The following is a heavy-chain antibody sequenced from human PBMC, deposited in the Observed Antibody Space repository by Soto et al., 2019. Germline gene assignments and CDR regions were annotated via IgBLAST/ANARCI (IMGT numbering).Heavy chain of an antibody. CDR1: GGSISSSSYY. CDR2: IYYSGST. J-gene: IGHJ3*02. V-gene: IGHV4-39*01. Sequence: QLQLQESGPGLVKPSETLSLTCTVSGGSISSSSYYWGWIRQPPGKGLEWIGSIYYSGSTYYNPSLKSRVTISVDTSKNQFSLKLSSVTAADTAVYYCALGIAVPATGYSAFDIWGQGTMVTVSS. CDR3: ALGIAVPATGYSAFDI. D-gene: IGHD6-19*01.